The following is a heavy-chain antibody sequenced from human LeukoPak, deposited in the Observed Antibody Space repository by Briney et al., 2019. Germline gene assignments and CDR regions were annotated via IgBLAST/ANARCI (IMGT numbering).Heavy chain of an antibody. D-gene: IGHD6-25*01. Sequence: GASVKVSCKASGYTLTSYDINWVRQATGQGLEWMGWMNPNSGNTGYAQKFQGRVTMTRNTSISTAYMELSSLRSEDTAVYYCARSRAAKYYMDVWGKGTTVTVSS. J-gene: IGHJ6*03. CDR3: ARSRAAKYYMDV. V-gene: IGHV1-8*01. CDR1: GYTLTSYD. CDR2: MNPNSGNT.